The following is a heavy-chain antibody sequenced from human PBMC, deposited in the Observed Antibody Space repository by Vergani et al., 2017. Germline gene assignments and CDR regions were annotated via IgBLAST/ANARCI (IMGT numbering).Heavy chain of an antibody. CDR2: ISSSSSTI. V-gene: IGHV3-48*02. Sequence: VQLVESGGGLVQPGGSLRLSCAASGFTFSSYSMNWVRQAPGKGLEWVSYISSSSSTIYYADSVKGRFTISRDNAKNSLYLQMNSLRDEDTAVYYCARDNPIVVVPTDYGMDVWGQGTTVTVSS. CDR1: GFTFSSYS. CDR3: ARDNPIVVVPTDYGMDV. J-gene: IGHJ6*02. D-gene: IGHD2-2*01.